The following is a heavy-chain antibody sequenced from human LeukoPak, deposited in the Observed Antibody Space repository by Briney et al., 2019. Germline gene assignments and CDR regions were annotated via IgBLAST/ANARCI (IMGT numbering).Heavy chain of an antibody. Sequence: GGSLRLSCAASGFTFSSYGMHWVRQAPGKGLEWVAFIRYDGNKKYHADSVKGRFTISRDNSKNTLYLQMNSLRAEDTAVYYCAELGITMIGGVWGKGTTVTISS. J-gene: IGHJ6*04. CDR3: AELGITMIGGV. CDR2: IRYDGNKK. D-gene: IGHD3-10*02. V-gene: IGHV3-30*02. CDR1: GFTFSSYG.